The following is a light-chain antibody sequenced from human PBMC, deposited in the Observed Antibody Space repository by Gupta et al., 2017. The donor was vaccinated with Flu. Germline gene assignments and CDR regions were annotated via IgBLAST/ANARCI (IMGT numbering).Light chain of an antibody. CDR2: LTYDGSH. J-gene: IGLJ3*02. V-gene: IGLV4-69*01. CDR3: QTCGAGFWV. Sequence: VKITCTVTSTDTNYARAWLQGQPQKGPRFLMRLTYDGSHRKGGRVAGRFAGSSSGTERYLTISGQQAEDEYDYYCQTCGAGFWVFGGGTKLTVL. CDR1: STDTNYA.